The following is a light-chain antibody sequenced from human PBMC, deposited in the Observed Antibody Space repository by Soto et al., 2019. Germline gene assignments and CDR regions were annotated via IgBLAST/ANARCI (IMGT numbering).Light chain of an antibody. Sequence: ALTQPPSASGSPGQSVAIPCTGTSSDVGGYNYVSWYQQHPGKAPKLMIYEVNKRPSGVPDRFSGSKSGNTASLTVSGLQAEDEADYYCSSYAGSSNVFGTGTKVTVL. CDR1: SSDVGGYNY. V-gene: IGLV2-8*01. J-gene: IGLJ1*01. CDR2: EVN. CDR3: SSYAGSSNV.